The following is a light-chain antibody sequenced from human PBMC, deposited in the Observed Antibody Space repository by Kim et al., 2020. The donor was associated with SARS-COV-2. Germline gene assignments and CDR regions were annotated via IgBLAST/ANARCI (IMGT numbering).Light chain of an antibody. CDR3: QTWGTGFRV. Sequence: QPVLTQSPSASASLGASVKLTCTLSSGHSSYAIAWHQQQPEKGPRFSMHLNNDGSHTKGDGIPDRFSGSSSGAERYLVISSLQSEDEADYYCQTWGTGFRVFGGGTQLTVL. J-gene: IGLJ3*02. V-gene: IGLV4-69*01. CDR2: LNNDGSH. CDR1: SGHSSYA.